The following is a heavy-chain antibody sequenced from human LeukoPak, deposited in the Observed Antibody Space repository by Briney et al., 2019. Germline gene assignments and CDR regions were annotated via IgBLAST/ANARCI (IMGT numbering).Heavy chain of an antibody. V-gene: IGHV4-59*01. J-gene: IGHJ4*02. D-gene: IGHD3-22*01. CDR3: ARALQDYYDSSGYYYGD. Sequence: SETLSPTCTVSGGSISSYYWSWIRQPPGKGLEWIGYIYYSGSTNYNPSLKSRVTISVDTSKNQFSLKLSSVTAADTAVYYCARALQDYYDSSGYYYGDWGQGTLVTVSS. CDR1: GGSISSYY. CDR2: IYYSGST.